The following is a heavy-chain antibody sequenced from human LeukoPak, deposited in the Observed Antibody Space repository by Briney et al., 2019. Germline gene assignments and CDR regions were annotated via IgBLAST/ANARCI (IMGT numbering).Heavy chain of an antibody. CDR1: GFTFSSYA. CDR3: AKDRGDTYYYDSSGYSY. J-gene: IGHJ4*02. CDR2: ISGSGGST. D-gene: IGHD3-22*01. Sequence: HPGGSLRLSCAASGFTFSSYAMSWVRQAPGKGLEWVSAISGSGGSTYYADSVKGRFTISRDNSKNTLYLQMNSLRAEDTAVYYCAKDRGDTYYYDSSGYSYWGQGTLVTVSS. V-gene: IGHV3-23*01.